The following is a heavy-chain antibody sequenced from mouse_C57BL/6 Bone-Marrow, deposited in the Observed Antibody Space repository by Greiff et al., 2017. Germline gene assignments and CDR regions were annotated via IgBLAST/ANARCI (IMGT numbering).Heavy chain of an antibody. Sequence: VQLKESGPELVKPGASVTISCKASGYSFTDYNMNWVKQSNGKSLEWIGVINPNSGTTSYNQQFKGKATLTVDQSSSTAYMQINSLTSEDSAVYYCASITTGFDYWGQGTTLTVSS. D-gene: IGHD1-1*01. CDR1: GYSFTDYN. CDR3: ASITTGFDY. V-gene: IGHV1-39*01. CDR2: INPNSGTT. J-gene: IGHJ2*01.